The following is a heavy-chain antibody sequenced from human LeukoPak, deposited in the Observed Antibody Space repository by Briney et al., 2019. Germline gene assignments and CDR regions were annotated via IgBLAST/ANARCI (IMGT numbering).Heavy chain of an antibody. V-gene: IGHV4-30-2*01. J-gene: IGHJ6*03. D-gene: IGHD3-16*01. CDR3: ARSVLDETYYMDV. Sequence: PSQTLSLTCAVSGGSISSGGYSWSWIRQPPGKGLEWIGYIYHSGSTYYNPPLKSRVTMSVDTSNNQFSLKLSSVTAADTAVYYCARSVLDETYYMDVWGKGTTATVSS. CDR2: IYHSGST. CDR1: GGSISSGGYS.